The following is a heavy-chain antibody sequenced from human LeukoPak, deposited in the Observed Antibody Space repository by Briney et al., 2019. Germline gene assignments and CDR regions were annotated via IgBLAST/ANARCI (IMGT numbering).Heavy chain of an antibody. J-gene: IGHJ4*02. CDR2: IYAGGSDT. V-gene: IGHV5-51*03. CDR3: ARVYCTNGVCYTGLFDY. D-gene: IGHD2-8*01. Sequence: GASLLISCEGSGYIFTSYWSGWVRQMPGKGLEWMGIIYAGGSDTRYSPSCKCHVTISADTSISTAYLQWSSLKASDTAMYYCARVYCTNGVCYTGLFDYWGQGTLVTVSS. CDR1: GYIFTSYW.